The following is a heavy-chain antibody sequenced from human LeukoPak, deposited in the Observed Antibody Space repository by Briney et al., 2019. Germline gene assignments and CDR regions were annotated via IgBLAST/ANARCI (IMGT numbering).Heavy chain of an antibody. CDR2: ISAYNGNT. CDR3: AREQGYCSSTSCEDAFDI. D-gene: IGHD2-2*01. CDR1: GYTFTSYG. J-gene: IGHJ3*02. V-gene: IGHV1-18*01. Sequence: GASVKVSCKASGYTFTSYGTSWVRQAPGQGLEWMGWISAYNGNTNYAQKLQGRVTMTTDTSTSTAYMELRSLRSDDTAVYYCAREQGYCSSTSCEDAFDIWGQGTMVTVSS.